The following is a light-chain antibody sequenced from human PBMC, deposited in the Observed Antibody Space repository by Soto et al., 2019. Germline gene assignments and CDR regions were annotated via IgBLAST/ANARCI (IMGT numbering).Light chain of an antibody. CDR3: HQYFAAPPT. Sequence: DIVMTQSPDSLAVSLGERATITCKSSQTILYTSNNKNYLAWYQQRPGQPPTLLIYWASTRVSGVPDRISGFGSGTNFTLTITSLQPEDVSTYYGHQYFAAPPTFGPGTKVEIK. CDR1: QTILYTSNNKNY. J-gene: IGKJ3*01. CDR2: WAS. V-gene: IGKV4-1*01.